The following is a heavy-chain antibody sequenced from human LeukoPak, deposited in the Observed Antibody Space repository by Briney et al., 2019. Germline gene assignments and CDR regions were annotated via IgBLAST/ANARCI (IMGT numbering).Heavy chain of an antibody. J-gene: IGHJ5*02. V-gene: IGHV1-18*01. Sequence: SVTVSCKASGYTFTSYGISWVRQAPGQGLEWMRCISAYNGNTNYAQKLQGRVTMTTDTSTSTAYMELRSLRSDDTAVYYCARAGTYYDILTGHGWFDPCGQGTLVTVSS. D-gene: IGHD3-9*01. CDR3: ARAGTYYDILTGHGWFDP. CDR1: GYTFTSYG. CDR2: ISAYNGNT.